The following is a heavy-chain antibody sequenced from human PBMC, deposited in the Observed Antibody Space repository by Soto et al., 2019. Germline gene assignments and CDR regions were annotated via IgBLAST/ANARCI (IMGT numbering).Heavy chain of an antibody. CDR2: ISSSSSYI. CDR3: ARQGEVVVTAATTIYFDY. Sequence: GGSLRLSCAASGFTFSSYSMNWVRQAPGKGLEWVSSISSSSSYIYYADSVKGRFTISRENAKNSLYLQMNSLRAEDTAVYYCARQGEVVVTAATTIYFDYWGQGTLVTVSS. D-gene: IGHD2-21*02. CDR1: GFTFSSYS. V-gene: IGHV3-21*01. J-gene: IGHJ4*02.